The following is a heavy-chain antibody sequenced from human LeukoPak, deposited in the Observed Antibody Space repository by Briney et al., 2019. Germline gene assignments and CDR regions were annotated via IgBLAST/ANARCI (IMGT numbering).Heavy chain of an antibody. J-gene: IGHJ4*02. V-gene: IGHV4-39*01. Sequence: PSETLSLTCTVPGASISSSSSFFWAWIRQPPGKGLEWIGAMSNSGSTYYNPSLKSRVTISGDTSKNQFSLKLSSVTAADTAVFYCARRSQTTAGRGIDYWGQGTLVTVSS. CDR1: GASISSSSSFF. CDR3: ARRSQTTAGRGIDY. D-gene: IGHD6-13*01. CDR2: MSNSGST.